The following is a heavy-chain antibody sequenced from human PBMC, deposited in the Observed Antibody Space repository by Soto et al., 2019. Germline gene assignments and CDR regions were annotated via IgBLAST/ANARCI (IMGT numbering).Heavy chain of an antibody. Sequence: QVQLQESGPGLVKPSETLSLTCTVSAGSISSYYWSWIRQPPGKGLERIGYTSYSGSTNYNPSLKSRVPLSVATANNQYSPKSSSVTAAETAVYYCASRYGTCFDYWGQGTLVTVSS. D-gene: IGHD5-18*01. J-gene: IGHJ4*02. CDR2: TSYSGST. CDR3: ASRYGTCFDY. CDR1: AGSISSYY. V-gene: IGHV4-59*08.